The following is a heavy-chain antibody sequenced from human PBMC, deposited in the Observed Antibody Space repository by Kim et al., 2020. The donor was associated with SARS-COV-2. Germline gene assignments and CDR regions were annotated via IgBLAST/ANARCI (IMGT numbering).Heavy chain of an antibody. J-gene: IGHJ6*03. CDR3: ARAHYYYYMDV. V-gene: IGHV3-74*01. Sequence: YADSAKGRFTISRANAKNTLHLQMSSLRAEDTAVYYCARAHYYYYMDVWGKGTTVTVSS.